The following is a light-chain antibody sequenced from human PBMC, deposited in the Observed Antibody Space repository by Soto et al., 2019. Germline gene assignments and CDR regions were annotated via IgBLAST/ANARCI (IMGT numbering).Light chain of an antibody. V-gene: IGKV1-39*01. Sequence: DIQMTQSPSSLSASVGDRLTITCRASQSISTYLAWYQQKPGRAPTLLISGVSTLHTGGPSRFSGSGSGTDFTLNISSVLPEDSATYYCQQTFSTPWTFGLGTKVDI. CDR2: GVS. CDR3: QQTFSTPWT. J-gene: IGKJ1*01. CDR1: QSISTY.